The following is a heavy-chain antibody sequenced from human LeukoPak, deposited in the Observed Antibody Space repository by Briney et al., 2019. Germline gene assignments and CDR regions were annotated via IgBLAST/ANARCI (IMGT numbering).Heavy chain of an antibody. Sequence: SVKVSCKASGGTFSSYAISWVRQAPGQGLEWMGGIIPIFGTENYAQKFQGRVTITTDESTSTAYMELSSLRSEDTAVYYCAARPNGDYDHYFDYWGQGTLVTVSS. V-gene: IGHV1-69*05. CDR1: GGTFSSYA. CDR3: AARPNGDYDHYFDY. J-gene: IGHJ4*02. CDR2: IIPIFGTE. D-gene: IGHD4-17*01.